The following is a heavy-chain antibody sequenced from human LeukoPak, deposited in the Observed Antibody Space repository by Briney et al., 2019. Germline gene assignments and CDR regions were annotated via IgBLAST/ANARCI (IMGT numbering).Heavy chain of an antibody. CDR1: GYNFTDYY. J-gene: IGHJ4*02. CDR3: ARDSGLGPTWHPFDH. Sequence: ASVRVSCKASGYNFTDYYIHWVRQAPGQGLEWMGWINPKSGGTNYAQKFRGRVTMTRDTSISTAYMELSGLRSDDTAVYYCARDSGLGPTWHPFDHWGQGTPVTVSS. CDR2: INPKSGGT. V-gene: IGHV1-2*02. D-gene: IGHD1-26*01.